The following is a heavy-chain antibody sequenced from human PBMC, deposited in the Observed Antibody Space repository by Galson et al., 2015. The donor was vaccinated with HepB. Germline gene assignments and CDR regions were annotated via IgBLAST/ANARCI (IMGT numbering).Heavy chain of an antibody. V-gene: IGHV3-23*01. CDR3: ARDETTMVRGVIIGSFDY. CDR1: GFTFSSYA. Sequence: SLRLSCAASGFTFSSYAMSWVRQAPGKGLEWVSAISGSGGSTYYADSVKGRFTISRDNSKNTLYLQMNSLRAEDTAVYYCARDETTMVRGVIIGSFDYWGQGTLVTVSS. CDR2: ISGSGGST. D-gene: IGHD3-10*01. J-gene: IGHJ4*02.